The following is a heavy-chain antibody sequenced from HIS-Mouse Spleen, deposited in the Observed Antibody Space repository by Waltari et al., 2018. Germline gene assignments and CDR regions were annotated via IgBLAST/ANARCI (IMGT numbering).Heavy chain of an antibody. D-gene: IGHD6-13*01. Sequence: EVQLVESGGGLVKPGGSLRLSCEASGFTFSNAWMSWVRQAPGKGLEWVGRIKSKTDGGTTDYAAPVKGRFTISRDDSKNTLYLQMNSLKTEDTAVYYCAREIPYSSSWYDWYFDLWGRGTLVTVSS. CDR1: GFTFSNAW. CDR2: IKSKTDGGTT. V-gene: IGHV3-15*01. CDR3: AREIPYSSSWYDWYFDL. J-gene: IGHJ2*01.